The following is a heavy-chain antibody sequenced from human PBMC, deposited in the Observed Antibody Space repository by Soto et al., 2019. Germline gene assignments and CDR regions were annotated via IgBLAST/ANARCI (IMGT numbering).Heavy chain of an antibody. CDR3: ARGDSSSWSYYYYGMDV. CDR2: TYYRSKWYN. D-gene: IGHD6-13*01. Sequence: PSQTLSLTCASSGGSVSSNSAAWNWIRPSPSRGLEWLGRTYYRSKWYNDYAVSVKSRITINPDTSKNQFSPQLNSVTPEDTAVYYCARGDSSSWSYYYYGMDVWGQGTTVTVSS. J-gene: IGHJ6*02. V-gene: IGHV6-1*01. CDR1: GGSVSSNSAA.